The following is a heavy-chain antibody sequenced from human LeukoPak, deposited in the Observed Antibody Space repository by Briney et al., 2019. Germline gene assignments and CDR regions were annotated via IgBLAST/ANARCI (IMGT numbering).Heavy chain of an antibody. CDR1: GGSISSGGYY. J-gene: IGHJ4*02. CDR3: ASGSYSSSWYYFDY. CDR2: IYYSGST. V-gene: IGHV4-31*03. D-gene: IGHD6-13*01. Sequence: SETLSLTCTVSGGSISSGGYYWSWIRQHPGKGLESIGYIYYSGSTYYNPSLKSRVTISVDTSKNQFSLKLSSVTAADTAVYHCASGSYSSSWYYFDYWGQGTLVTVSS.